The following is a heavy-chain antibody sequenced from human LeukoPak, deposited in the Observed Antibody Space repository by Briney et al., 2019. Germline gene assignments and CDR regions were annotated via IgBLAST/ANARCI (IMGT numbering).Heavy chain of an antibody. CDR2: ISGSGVTT. Sequence: GGSLRLSCAASGFTFSSYAMSWVRQAPGKGLEWVSTISGSGVTTYYADSVKGRFTISRDNSKNTVFLQMNSLRADDTAVYYCAKTLRAPHRPVYSYYYMDVWGKGTTVTVSS. CDR3: AKTLRAPHRPVYSYYYMDV. J-gene: IGHJ6*03. CDR1: GFTFSSYA. V-gene: IGHV3-23*01.